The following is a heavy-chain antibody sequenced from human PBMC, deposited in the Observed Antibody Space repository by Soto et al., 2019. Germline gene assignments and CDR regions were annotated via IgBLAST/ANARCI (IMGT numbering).Heavy chain of an antibody. CDR2: IYYSGST. J-gene: IGHJ6*04. CDR3: ARARYCSGGSCHSNYYYGMDV. Sequence: PAETLCLSCTVSDGSISSYYWSWIRQPPGKGLDWIGYIYYSGSTNYNPSLKRRVTISVDTSKNQFSLKLSSVTAADTAVYYCARARYCSGGSCHSNYYYGMDVWRKGTTVTVS. D-gene: IGHD2-15*01. V-gene: IGHV4-59*01. CDR1: DGSISSYY.